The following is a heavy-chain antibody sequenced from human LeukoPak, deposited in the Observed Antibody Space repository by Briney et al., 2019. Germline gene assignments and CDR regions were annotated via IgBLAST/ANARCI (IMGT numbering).Heavy chain of an antibody. Sequence: SETLSLTCTVSGGSISSYYWSWIRQPPGEGLEWIGYIYYSGSTNYNPSLKSRVTISVDTSKNQFSLKLSSVTAADTAVYYCARQGDYDAFDIWGQGTMVTVSS. D-gene: IGHD4-11*01. CDR1: GGSISSYY. V-gene: IGHV4-59*08. CDR2: IYYSGST. J-gene: IGHJ3*02. CDR3: ARQGDYDAFDI.